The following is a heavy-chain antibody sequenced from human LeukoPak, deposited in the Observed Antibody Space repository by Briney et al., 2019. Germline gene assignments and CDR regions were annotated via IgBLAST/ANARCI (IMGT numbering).Heavy chain of an antibody. V-gene: IGHV3-7*04. J-gene: IGHJ4*02. Sequence: ETLSLTCTVSGYSISSTYYWGWIRQPPGKGLEWVATIRQDGSVNHCVDSVKGRFTVSRDNAWNSLYLQMDSLRVEDTAVYYCARGCGSASCPYFFDNWGQGTLVTVSS. CDR3: ARGCGSASCPYFFDN. D-gene: IGHD2-2*01. CDR1: GYSISSTYY. CDR2: IRQDGSVN.